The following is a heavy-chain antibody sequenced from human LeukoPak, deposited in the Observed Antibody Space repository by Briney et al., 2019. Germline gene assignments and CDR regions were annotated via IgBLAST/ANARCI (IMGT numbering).Heavy chain of an antibody. J-gene: IGHJ5*02. CDR2: MRYSWST. D-gene: IGHD3-10*01. V-gene: IGHV4-39*01. CDR3: ARHAYYGSGNNWFDP. Sequence: SETLSLTCTVSGGSISSSNYYWGWIRQPPGKGLEWIGSMRYSWSTYYNPSRKSRVTISVDTSKNQLSVKLNSVTAADMAVYYCARHAYYGSGNNWFDPWGQGTLVTVSS. CDR1: GGSISSSNYY.